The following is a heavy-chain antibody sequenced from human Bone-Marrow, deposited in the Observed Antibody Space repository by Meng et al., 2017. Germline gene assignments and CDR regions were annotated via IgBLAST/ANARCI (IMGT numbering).Heavy chain of an antibody. Sequence: ASVKVSCKASGYTFTSYDINWVRQATGQGLEWMGWMNPNSGNTGYAQKFQGRVTMTRNTSISTAYMELSSLRSEDTAVYYCARDRTRRYDSSGYRVFGIGGSTDYWGQGTLVTVSS. V-gene: IGHV1-8*01. CDR1: GYTFTSYD. D-gene: IGHD3-22*01. CDR3: ARDRTRRYDSSGYRVFGIGGSTDY. CDR2: MNPNSGNT. J-gene: IGHJ4*02.